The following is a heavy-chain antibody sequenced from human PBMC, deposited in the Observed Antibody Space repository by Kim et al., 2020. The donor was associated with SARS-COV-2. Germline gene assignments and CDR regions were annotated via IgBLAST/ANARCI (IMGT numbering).Heavy chain of an antibody. D-gene: IGHD3-22*01. V-gene: IGHV4-39*01. CDR1: GGSISSSFNY. CDR3: ARLPHDSSGYVDC. CDR2: VYHSGST. J-gene: IGHJ4*02. Sequence: SETLSLTCTVSGGSISSSFNYWGWIRQPPGKGLEWIGSVYHSGSTYDSPSLKRRVTVSVDTSKNQFSLRVTSVTAADTAVYFCARLPHDSSGYVDCWGQGFLVTVPS.